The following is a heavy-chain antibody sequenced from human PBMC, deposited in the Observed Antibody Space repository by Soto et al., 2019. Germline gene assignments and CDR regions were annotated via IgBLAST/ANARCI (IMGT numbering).Heavy chain of an antibody. CDR2: IYPGDSDT. Sequence: PGESLKISCKGSGYSFSSHWIGWVRQMPGKGLEWMGIIYPGDSDTRYSASFQGQVTISADKSISTAYLQWSSLKTSDTAMYYWARSGGGAINPASGTNYWGQGTLVTVSS. CDR1: GYSFSSHW. V-gene: IGHV5-51*01. D-gene: IGHD3-16*01. J-gene: IGHJ4*02. CDR3: ARSGGGAINPASGTNY.